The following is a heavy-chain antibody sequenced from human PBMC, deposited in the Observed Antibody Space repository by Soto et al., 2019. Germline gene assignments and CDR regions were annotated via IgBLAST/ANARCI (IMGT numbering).Heavy chain of an antibody. J-gene: IGHJ5*02. CDR1: GGSISSYY. CDR3: AKDSGYNYGYFRWFDP. Sequence: SETLSLTCTVSGGSISSYYWSWIRQPPGKGLEWIGYIFYSGSTNYNPALKSRVTISVDTSKSQFSLKLSSVTAADTAVYYCAKDSGYNYGYFRWFDPWGQGTLVTYPQ. D-gene: IGHD5-18*01. V-gene: IGHV4-59*01. CDR2: IFYSGST.